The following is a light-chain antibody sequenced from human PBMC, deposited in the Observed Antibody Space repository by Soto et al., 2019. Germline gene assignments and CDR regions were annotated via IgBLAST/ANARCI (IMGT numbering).Light chain of an antibody. CDR3: QQSNDWLPGLT. V-gene: IGKV3-15*01. Sequence: EIVMTQSPATLSVSPGEGATLSCRASQSIAKNLVWYQQKPGQSPRLLIYGASTRATGVPARFSGSGSGTEFTLTINSLQTEDFAVYYCQQSNDWLPGLTFGGGTKVEMK. J-gene: IGKJ4*01. CDR1: QSIAKN. CDR2: GAS.